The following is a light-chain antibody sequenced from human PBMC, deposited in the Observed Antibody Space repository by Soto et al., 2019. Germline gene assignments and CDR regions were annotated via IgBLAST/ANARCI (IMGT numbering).Light chain of an antibody. CDR2: AAS. Sequence: IQLTQSPSSLSASVGDRHTITCRASHGISSYLAWYQQKQGKXLKXXIYAASTLQSGVPSRFSGSGSGTDLTITISSLQPEDFETYYCQQLNTYPITFGQGTRLEIK. J-gene: IGKJ5*01. CDR1: HGISSY. CDR3: QQLNTYPIT. V-gene: IGKV1-9*01.